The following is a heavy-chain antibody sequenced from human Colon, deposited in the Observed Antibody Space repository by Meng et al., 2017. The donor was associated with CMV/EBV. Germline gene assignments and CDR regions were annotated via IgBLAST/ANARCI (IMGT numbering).Heavy chain of an antibody. J-gene: IGHJ4*02. V-gene: IGHV3-23*01. CDR1: GFTFNRNS. CDR2: ISGSGGST. D-gene: IGHD6-6*01. Sequence: GESLKISCAASGFTFNRNSMSWVRQAPGKGLEWASAISGSGGSTYYADSVKGRFTISRDNSKNTLYLQMNSLRAEDTAVYYCAKDTWDSSSTDYFDYWGQGTLVTVSS. CDR3: AKDTWDSSSTDYFDY.